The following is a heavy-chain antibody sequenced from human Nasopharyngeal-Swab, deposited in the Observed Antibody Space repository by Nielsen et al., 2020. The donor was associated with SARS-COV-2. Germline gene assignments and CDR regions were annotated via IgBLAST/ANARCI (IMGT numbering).Heavy chain of an antibody. CDR3: ARDDSSNYDFWSGYYTSFDY. CDR1: GYTFTSYG. Sequence: ASVKVSCKASGYTFTSYGISWVRQAPGQGLEWMGWISAYNGNTSYAQKLQGRVTMTTDTSTSTAYMELRSLRSADTAVHYCARDDSSNYDFWSGYYTSFDYWGQGTLVTVSS. V-gene: IGHV1-18*01. D-gene: IGHD3-3*01. CDR2: ISAYNGNT. J-gene: IGHJ4*02.